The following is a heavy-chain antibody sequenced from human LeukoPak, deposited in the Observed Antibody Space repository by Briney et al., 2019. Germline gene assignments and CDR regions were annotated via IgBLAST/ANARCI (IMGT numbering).Heavy chain of an antibody. J-gene: IGHJ6*03. CDR2: MYTTGST. CDR3: ARGVYYYYHMDV. CDR1: GGSISNYY. V-gene: IGHV4-4*07. Sequence: SETLSLTCTVSGGSISNYYWSWVRQPAGRGLQWIGRMYTTGSTNYNPSLESRVTMSVDTSKNPFSLTLYSVTAADTAVYYCARGVYYYYHMDVWGKGTTVTVSS.